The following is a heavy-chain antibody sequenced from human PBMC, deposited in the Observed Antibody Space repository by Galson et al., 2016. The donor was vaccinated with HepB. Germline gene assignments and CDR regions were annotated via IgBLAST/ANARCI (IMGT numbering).Heavy chain of an antibody. Sequence: SLRLSCAGSGFLFRSYGMHWVRQAPGKELEWVAADSMDGRRKFYSDSVKGRFTISRDNSNNMLFLQMDSLRPDDTAVYYCAKRHEYCPPVGCSVDYWGQGTLVSVSS. J-gene: IGHJ4*02. CDR2: DSMDGRRK. D-gene: IGHD2/OR15-2a*01. CDR1: GFLFRSYG. CDR3: AKRHEYCPPVGCSVDY. V-gene: IGHV3-30*18.